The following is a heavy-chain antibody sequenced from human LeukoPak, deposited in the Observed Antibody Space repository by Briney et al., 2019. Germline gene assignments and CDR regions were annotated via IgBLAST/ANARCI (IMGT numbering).Heavy chain of an antibody. D-gene: IGHD3-16*01. J-gene: IGHJ6*03. CDR3: ARAKFGYMDV. CDR1: GYTFTGYY. V-gene: IGHV1-18*04. CDR2: ISAYNGNT. Sequence: ASVKVSCKASGYTFTGYYMHWIRQAPGQGLEWMGWISAYNGNTNYAQKLQGRVTMTTDTSTSTAYMELRSLRSDDTAVYYCARAKFGYMDVWGKGTTVTVSS.